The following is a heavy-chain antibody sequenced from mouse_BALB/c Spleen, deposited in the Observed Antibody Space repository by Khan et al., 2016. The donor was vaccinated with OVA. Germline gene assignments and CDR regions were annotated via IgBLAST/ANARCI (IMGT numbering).Heavy chain of an antibody. CDR1: GYTFTNYW. Sequence: QVQLQQSGAELAKPGASVKMSCKASGYTFTNYWMHWVKQRPGQGLEWIGYINPITIYTEFNQKFKDKATLTADKSSSTAYMQLRSLTSEDSAVYYCARRLPPYYYAMDYWGQGTSVTVSS. D-gene: IGHD3-2*02. CDR3: ARRLPPYYYAMDY. V-gene: IGHV1-7*01. J-gene: IGHJ4*01. CDR2: INPITIYT.